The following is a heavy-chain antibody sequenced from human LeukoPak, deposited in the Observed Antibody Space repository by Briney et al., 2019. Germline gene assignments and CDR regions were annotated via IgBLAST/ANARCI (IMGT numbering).Heavy chain of an antibody. D-gene: IGHD3-3*01. CDR1: GGSVSTYN. Sequence: SETLSLTCTVSGGSVSTYNWAWIRQPAGKGLEWIGCIYFSGSTNYNPSLESRVVVSVDTSKNQVSLKLSSVTAADTAIYYCARMEYYFDYWGPGTLVTVSS. CDR3: ARMEYYFDY. V-gene: IGHV4-4*07. J-gene: IGHJ4*02. CDR2: IYFSGST.